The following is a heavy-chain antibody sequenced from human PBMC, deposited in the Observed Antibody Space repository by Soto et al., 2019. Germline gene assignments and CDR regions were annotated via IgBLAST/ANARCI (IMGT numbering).Heavy chain of an antibody. CDR3: AKVYGWAYLDY. V-gene: IGHV3-23*01. Sequence: ASLRLCFEASGVTFGSYGTTWVRQGPGRVRELVSLIGGDGHTTYIAESLKGRFTISRDNSKNTLYLQMDNLRVEDTALYYCAKVYGWAYLDYWGYGALVTDCS. J-gene: IGHJ4*01. CDR2: IGGDGHTT. D-gene: IGHD4-17*01. CDR1: GVTFGSYG.